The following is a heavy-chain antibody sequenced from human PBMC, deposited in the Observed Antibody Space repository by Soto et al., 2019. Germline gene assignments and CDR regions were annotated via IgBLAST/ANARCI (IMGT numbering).Heavy chain of an antibody. D-gene: IGHD2-2*01. CDR2: IIPIFGTA. CDR1: GGTFSSDA. CDR3: ARGYCSSTSCRPRVYYYYGMDV. J-gene: IGHJ6*02. Sequence: SVKGSCKASGGTFSSDAIGWVRQAPGQGLEWMGGIIPIFGTANYAQKFQGRVTITADESTSTAYMELSSLRSEDTAVYYCARGYCSSTSCRPRVYYYYGMDVWGQGTTVTVSS. V-gene: IGHV1-69*13.